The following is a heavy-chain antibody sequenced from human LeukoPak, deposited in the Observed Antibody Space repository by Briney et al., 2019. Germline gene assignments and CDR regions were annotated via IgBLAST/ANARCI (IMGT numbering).Heavy chain of an antibody. D-gene: IGHD3-3*01. CDR2: MNPNSGNT. CDR3: ARDSLRFLEWLINYYYYMDV. CDR1: GYTFTSYD. J-gene: IGHJ6*03. V-gene: IGHV1-8*02. Sequence: ASVKVSCKASGYTFTSYDINWVRQATGQGLEWMGWMNPNSGNTGYAQKFQGRVTMTTDTSTSTAYMELRSLRSDDTAVYYCARDSLRFLEWLINYYYYMDVWGKGATVTVSS.